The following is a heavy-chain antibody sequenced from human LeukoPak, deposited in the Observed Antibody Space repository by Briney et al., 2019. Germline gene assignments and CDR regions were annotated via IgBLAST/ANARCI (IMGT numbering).Heavy chain of an antibody. J-gene: IGHJ6*03. Sequence: PGGSLRLSCAASGFTSSDYYMSWIRQAPGTRLESGSYINSSGNIIYYAYSVRGRLTISKDNAKNSLYLQMNSLRAEDTAVYYCARDTIIISTKPDSSSYYLDVWGKGTTVTVSS. CDR1: GFTSSDYY. V-gene: IGHV3-11*01. CDR3: ARDTIIISTKPDSSSYYLDV. CDR2: INSSGNII. D-gene: IGHD6-13*01.